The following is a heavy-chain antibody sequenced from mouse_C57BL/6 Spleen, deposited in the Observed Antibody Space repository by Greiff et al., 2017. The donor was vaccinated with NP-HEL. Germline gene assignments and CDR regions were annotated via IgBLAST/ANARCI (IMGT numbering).Heavy chain of an antibody. V-gene: IGHV1-26*01. Sequence: VQLQQSGPELVKPGASVKISCKASGYTFTDYYMNWVKQSHGKSLEWIGDINPNNGGTSYNQKFKGKATLTVDKSSSTAYMELRSLTSEDSAVYYCASVYGSSYGYAMDYWGQGTSVTVSS. CDR2: INPNNGGT. CDR1: GYTFTDYY. CDR3: ASVYGSSYGYAMDY. D-gene: IGHD1-1*01. J-gene: IGHJ4*01.